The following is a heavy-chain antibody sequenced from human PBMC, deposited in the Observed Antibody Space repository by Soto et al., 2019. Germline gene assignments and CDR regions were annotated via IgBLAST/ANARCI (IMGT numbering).Heavy chain of an antibody. D-gene: IGHD3-10*01. Sequence: SETLSLTCTVSGGSISSSSYYWGWIRQPPGKGLEWIGSIYYSGSTYYNPSLKSRVTVSVDTSKNQFSLKLSSVTAADTAVYYCASTMVRGVAKVGDWGQGTLVTVSS. CDR1: GGSISSSSYY. J-gene: IGHJ4*02. V-gene: IGHV4-39*01. CDR3: ASTMVRGVAKVGD. CDR2: IYYSGST.